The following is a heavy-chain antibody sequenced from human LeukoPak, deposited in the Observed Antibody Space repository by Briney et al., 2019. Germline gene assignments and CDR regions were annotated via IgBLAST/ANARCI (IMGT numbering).Heavy chain of an antibody. CDR3: AKGLRTGVGPYMGYHYYMDV. V-gene: IGHV3-7*03. Sequence: GGSLRLSCAASGFTFSNYWMSWVRQAPGKGLEWVATIKQDGSEKYYVDSVKGRFTISRDNSYNTVSLQMNSLRDEDTGVYYCAKGLRTGVGPYMGYHYYMDVWGKGATVTVSS. CDR2: IKQDGSEK. CDR1: GFTFSNYW. D-gene: IGHD3-16*01. J-gene: IGHJ6*03.